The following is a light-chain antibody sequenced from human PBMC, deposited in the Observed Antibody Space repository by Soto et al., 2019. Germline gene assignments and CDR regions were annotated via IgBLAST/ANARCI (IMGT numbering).Light chain of an antibody. CDR1: SSDVGGYNY. Sequence: QSALTQPASVSGSPGQSITISCTGTSSDVGGYNYVSWYQQHPAKAPKLMIYEVSNRPSGVSHRFSGSKSGNTASLTISGLQAEDEADYYCLSYTTSITLVFGGGTKLTVL. J-gene: IGLJ3*02. CDR2: EVS. CDR3: LSYTTSITLV. V-gene: IGLV2-14*01.